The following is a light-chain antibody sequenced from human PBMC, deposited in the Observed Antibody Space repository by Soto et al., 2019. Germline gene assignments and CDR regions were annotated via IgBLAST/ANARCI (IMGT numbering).Light chain of an antibody. CDR1: QGISNY. CDR3: QQYNSYSQWT. V-gene: IGKV1-27*01. J-gene: IGKJ1*01. CDR2: AAS. Sequence: DIQMTQSPSSLSASVGDRVTITCRASQGISNYLAWYQQKPGKVPKLLIYAASTLQSGVPSRFSGSGSGTEFTLTISSLQPDDFATYYCQQYNSYSQWTFGQGTKVDIK.